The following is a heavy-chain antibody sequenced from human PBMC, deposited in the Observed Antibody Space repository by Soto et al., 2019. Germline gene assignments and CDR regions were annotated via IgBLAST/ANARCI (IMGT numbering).Heavy chain of an antibody. J-gene: IGHJ4*02. D-gene: IGHD2-21*01. CDR1: GASFTDSNYY. CDR2: FYYDGRT. Sequence: SETLSLTCIVAGASFTDSNYYWVWIRQPPVEGLEWIGRFYYDGRTYYNAALNSRVTRSVGTSNNHFSLMLTTVTAADTAVYCCPRRSHIVVAPTWGQGTLVTVPS. V-gene: IGHV4-39*02. CDR3: PRRSHIVVAPT.